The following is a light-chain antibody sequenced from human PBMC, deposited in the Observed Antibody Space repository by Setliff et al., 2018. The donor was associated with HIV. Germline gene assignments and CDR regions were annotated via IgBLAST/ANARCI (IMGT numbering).Light chain of an antibody. CDR2: EVS. J-gene: IGLJ1*01. V-gene: IGLV2-14*01. Sequence: QSALTQPASVSGSPGQSITISCTGTSSDVGGYNYVSWYQHHPGKAPKLIIYEVSNRPSGLSNRFSGSKSGNTASLTISGLQAEDEADYYCSSYTSSPTLYVFGTGTKVTVL. CDR1: SSDVGGYNY. CDR3: SSYTSSPTLYV.